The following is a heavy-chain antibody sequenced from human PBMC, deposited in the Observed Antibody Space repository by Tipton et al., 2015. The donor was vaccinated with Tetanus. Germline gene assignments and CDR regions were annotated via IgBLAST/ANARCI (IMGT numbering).Heavy chain of an antibody. CDR1: GGSISSYY. CDR2: IYSGGTT. CDR3: ARAEWLSLFDY. V-gene: IGHV4-59*08. Sequence: TLSLTCTVSGGSISSYYWTWIRQSPRKGLEWIGYIYSGGTTKYNPSLRSRVSISADTSKNQSSLKLNYVTAADTGVYYCARAEWLSLFDYWGQGTLVTVSS. D-gene: IGHD3-3*01. J-gene: IGHJ4*02.